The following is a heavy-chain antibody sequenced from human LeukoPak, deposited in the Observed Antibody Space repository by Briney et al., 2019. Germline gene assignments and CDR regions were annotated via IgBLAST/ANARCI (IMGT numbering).Heavy chain of an antibody. V-gene: IGHV4-39*07. Sequence: SETLSLTCTVSGGSISSSSYYWGWIRQPPGKGLEWIGSIYYSGSTYYNPSLKSRVTISVDTSKNQFSLKLSSVTAADTAVYYCAREREWIAVAGTFLSYYYYMDVWGKGTTVTISS. J-gene: IGHJ6*03. CDR1: GGSISSSSYY. D-gene: IGHD6-19*01. CDR2: IYYSGST. CDR3: AREREWIAVAGTFLSYYYYMDV.